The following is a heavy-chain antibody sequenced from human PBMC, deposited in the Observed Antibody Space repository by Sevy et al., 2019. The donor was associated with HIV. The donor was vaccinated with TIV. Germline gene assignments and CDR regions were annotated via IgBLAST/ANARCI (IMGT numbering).Heavy chain of an antibody. Sequence: GGSLRLSCTGSGFNIADYYMTWVRQAPGKGLDWVGFIITKNHGGTPEYGASVKGRFTISRDDSKNTIYLQMHSLKTEDTAVYYCTTEALDVDEYVGGSYRNYYFYGMDVWGQGTTVTVSS. CDR3: TTEALDVDEYVGGSYRNYYFYGMDV. CDR2: IITKNHGGTP. V-gene: IGHV3-49*04. D-gene: IGHD3-16*02. CDR1: GFNIADYY. J-gene: IGHJ6*02.